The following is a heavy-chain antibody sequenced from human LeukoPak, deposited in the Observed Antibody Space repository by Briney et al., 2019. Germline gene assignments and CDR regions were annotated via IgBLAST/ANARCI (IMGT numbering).Heavy chain of an antibody. CDR3: AKDRRGSSGWYHYYYGMDV. J-gene: IGHJ6*02. CDR1: GFTFRSYG. Sequence: PGRSLRLSCAASGFTFRSYGMHWVRQAPGKGLEWVAAISCDGSNKYYADSVKGRFTISRDNSKNTRYLQMNSLRAEDTAVYYCAKDRRGSSGWYHYYYGMDVWGQGTTVTVS. D-gene: IGHD6-19*01. V-gene: IGHV3-30*18. CDR2: ISCDGSNK.